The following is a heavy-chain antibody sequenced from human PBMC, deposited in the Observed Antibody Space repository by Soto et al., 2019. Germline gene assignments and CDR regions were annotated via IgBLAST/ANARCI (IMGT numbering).Heavy chain of an antibody. J-gene: IGHJ3*02. CDR1: GYTFTSYG. CDR3: ARGYYYFWSGYYTDDAFDI. CDR2: ISAYNGNT. D-gene: IGHD3-3*01. Sequence: ASVKVSCKASGYTFTSYGISWVRQAPGQGLEWMGWISAYNGNTNYAQKLQGRVTMTTDTSTSTAYMELRSLRSDDTAVYYCARGYYYFWSGYYTDDAFDIWGQGTMVTVSS. V-gene: IGHV1-18*01.